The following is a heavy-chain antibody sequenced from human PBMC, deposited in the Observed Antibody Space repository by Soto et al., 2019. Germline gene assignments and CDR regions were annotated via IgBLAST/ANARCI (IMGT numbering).Heavy chain of an antibody. CDR3: ARPMKTMLGYIYGELGFDY. CDR1: GGTFSSYA. CDR2: IIPIFGTA. D-gene: IGHD5-18*01. Sequence: QVQLVQSGAEVKKPGSSVKVSCKASGGTFSSYAISWVRQAPGQGLEWMGGIIPIFGTANYAQKFQGRVTITADESTSTAYTELSSMRSDDTAVYYCARPMKTMLGYIYGELGFDYCGQGTLVTVSS. V-gene: IGHV1-69*01. J-gene: IGHJ4*02.